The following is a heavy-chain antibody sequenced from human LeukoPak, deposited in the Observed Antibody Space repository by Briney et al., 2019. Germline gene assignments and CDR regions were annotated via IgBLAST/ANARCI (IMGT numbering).Heavy chain of an antibody. Sequence: GASVKVSCKASGYTFTSFGINWVRQAPGQGLEWMGWISGYNGNTFYAQNLQGRVTMTTDTSTNTAYMELRSLRSDDTALYYCARDSSGGWPVPDAFDIWDQGTMVTVSS. CDR1: GYTFTSFG. CDR2: ISGYNGNT. V-gene: IGHV1-18*01. CDR3: ARDSSGGWPVPDAFDI. D-gene: IGHD6-19*01. J-gene: IGHJ3*02.